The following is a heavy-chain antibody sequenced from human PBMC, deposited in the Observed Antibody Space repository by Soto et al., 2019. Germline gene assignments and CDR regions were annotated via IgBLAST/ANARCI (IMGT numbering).Heavy chain of an antibody. Sequence: QVQLQESGPRLVKPSQTLSLPCTVSGDSINSGDYYWSWIRQPPGKGPEWIGYIYYSGIIEYSPSPKRRTAISMNTSKNQFSLNLYSVTAADTAVYFCARCAGVGVAGMDVWGRGTTGTVSS. D-gene: IGHD3-10*02. CDR2: IYYSGII. CDR1: GDSINSGDYY. J-gene: IGHJ6*02. CDR3: ARCAGVGVAGMDV. V-gene: IGHV4-30-4*01.